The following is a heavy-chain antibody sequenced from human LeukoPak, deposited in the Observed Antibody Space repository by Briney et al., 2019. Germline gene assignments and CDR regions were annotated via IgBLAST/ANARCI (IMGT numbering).Heavy chain of an antibody. CDR1: GGSISSGGYY. CDR3: ARNWRGSRGWSFDY. V-gene: IGHV4-31*03. D-gene: IGHD3-10*01. CDR2: IYYSGST. J-gene: IGHJ4*02. Sequence: PSETLSLTCTVSGGSISSGGYYWSWIRQHPGKGLEWIGYIYYSGSTYYNPSLKSRVTISVDTSKNQFSLKLSSVTAVDTAVYYCARNWRGSRGWSFDYWGQGTLVTVSS.